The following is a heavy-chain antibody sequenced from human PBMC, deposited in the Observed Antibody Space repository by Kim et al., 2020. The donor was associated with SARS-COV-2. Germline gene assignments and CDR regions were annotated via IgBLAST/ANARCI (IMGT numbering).Heavy chain of an antibody. D-gene: IGHD1-26*01. J-gene: IGHJ4*02. CDR3: IKGSYPGDYFDD. V-gene: IGHV3-15*01. Sequence: DYAAPVKGRFTISRDDSKNTLYLQMNSLKTEDTAVYYCIKGSYPGDYFDDWGQGALVTVSS.